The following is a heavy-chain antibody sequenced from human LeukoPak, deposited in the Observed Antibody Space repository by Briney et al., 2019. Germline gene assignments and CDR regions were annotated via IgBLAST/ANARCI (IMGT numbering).Heavy chain of an antibody. Sequence: GSLRLSCAASGFTFSSSSMNWVRQAPGKGLEWIGYIYYSGSTNYNPSLKSRVTISVDTSKNQFSLKLSSVTAADTAVYYCARGVSYYDSSGYYNEYFQHWGQGTLVTVSS. CDR2: IYYSGST. J-gene: IGHJ1*01. D-gene: IGHD3-22*01. CDR3: ARGVSYYDSSGYYNEYFQH. V-gene: IGHV4-59*08. CDR1: GFTFSSSS.